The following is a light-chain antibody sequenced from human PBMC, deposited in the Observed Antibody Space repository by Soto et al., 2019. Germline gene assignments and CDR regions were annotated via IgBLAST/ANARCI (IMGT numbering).Light chain of an antibody. J-gene: IGKJ3*01. Sequence: DIQMTQSPTSLSASVGDRVTITCRASQGIRNYVAWYQQIPGKAPKLLHYAASTLQSGVPSRFSGSGSGPEFTLTINGLQPEDFSTDACQKYSSVPVFGPGTKVEIK. CDR2: AAS. CDR3: QKYSSVPV. CDR1: QGIRNY. V-gene: IGKV1-27*01.